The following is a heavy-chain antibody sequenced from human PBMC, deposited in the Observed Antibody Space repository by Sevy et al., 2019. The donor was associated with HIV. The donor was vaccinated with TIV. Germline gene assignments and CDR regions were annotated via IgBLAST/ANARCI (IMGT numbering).Heavy chain of an antibody. Sequence: GGSLRLSCAASGFTFSSYAMSWVRQAPRKGLEWVSAISGSGGSTYYADSVKGRFTISRDNSKNTLFLQMNSLRAEDTAVYYCAKDQSYGDYTKFYYWGQGTLVTVSS. CDR1: GFTFSSYA. CDR3: AKDQSYGDYTKFYY. V-gene: IGHV3-23*01. D-gene: IGHD4-17*01. CDR2: ISGSGGST. J-gene: IGHJ4*02.